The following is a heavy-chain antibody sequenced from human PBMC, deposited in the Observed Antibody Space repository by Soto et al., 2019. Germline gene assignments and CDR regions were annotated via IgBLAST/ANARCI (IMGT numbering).Heavy chain of an antibody. J-gene: IGHJ4*02. Sequence: PSETLSLTCTVSGGSISSYYWSWIRQPPGKGLEWIGYIYYSGSTNYNPSLKSRVTISVDTSKNQFSLKLSSVTAADTAVYYCASRLFAHYYDSSAYYDYWGQGTLVTVSS. CDR1: GGSISSYY. D-gene: IGHD3-22*01. CDR3: ASRLFAHYYDSSAYYDY. CDR2: IYYSGST. V-gene: IGHV4-59*08.